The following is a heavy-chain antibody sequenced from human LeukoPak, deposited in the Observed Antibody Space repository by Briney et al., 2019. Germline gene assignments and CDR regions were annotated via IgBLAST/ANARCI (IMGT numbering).Heavy chain of an antibody. J-gene: IGHJ3*02. CDR2: IYYSGST. D-gene: IGHD3-16*01. CDR1: GGSISSSSYY. CDR3: ARLGGYGFDI. V-gene: IGHV4-39*01. Sequence: SETLSLTCTVSGGSISSSSYYWGWIRQPPGKGLEWIGNIYYSGSTYYNPSLKSRVTISVDTSKNQFSLKLSSVTAADTAVYYCARLGGYGFDIWGQGTMVTVSS.